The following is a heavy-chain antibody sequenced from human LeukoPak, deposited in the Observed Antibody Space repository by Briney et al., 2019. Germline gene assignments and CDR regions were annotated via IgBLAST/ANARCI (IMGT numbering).Heavy chain of an antibody. D-gene: IGHD1-26*01. CDR1: GGSTSSYY. CDR2: IFYSGST. CDR3: AREGGSYYHWFDP. V-gene: IGHV4-59*01. Sequence: PSETLSLTCTVSGGSTSSYYWGWIRQPPGKGLEWIGNIFYSGSTNYNPSLKSRVTISLDTSKNQFSLKLTSVSAADTAVYYCAREGGSYYHWFDPWGQGTLVTVSS. J-gene: IGHJ5*02.